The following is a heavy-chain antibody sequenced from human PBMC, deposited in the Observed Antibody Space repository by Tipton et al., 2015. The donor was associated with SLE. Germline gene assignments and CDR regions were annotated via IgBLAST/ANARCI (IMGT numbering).Heavy chain of an antibody. D-gene: IGHD7-27*01. J-gene: IGHJ4*02. Sequence: GLVKPSQTLSLTCVISGDSVSSNTVAWNWIRQSPSRGLEWLGRTYYKPQWFDKYAESVRGRITISTDTANNQFSLHLTSVTHEDTAVYYCARDKFWAFDYWGQGALVTVSS. CDR3: ARDKFWAFDY. CDR2: TYYKPQWFD. CDR1: GDSVSSNTVA. V-gene: IGHV6-1*01.